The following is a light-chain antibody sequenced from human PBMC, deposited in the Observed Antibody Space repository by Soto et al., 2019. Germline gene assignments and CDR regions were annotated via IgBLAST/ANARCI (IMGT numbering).Light chain of an antibody. V-gene: IGKV3-20*01. Sequence: IVMTQSPATLSVSPGERATLSCRASQSVTSNFGWYQQKPGQTPRLLIYGASGRATGIPDRFSGSGSGTDFTLTISRLEPEDFAVYYCQQYGSFPWTFGQGTKV. CDR1: QSVTSN. J-gene: IGKJ1*01. CDR3: QQYGSFPWT. CDR2: GAS.